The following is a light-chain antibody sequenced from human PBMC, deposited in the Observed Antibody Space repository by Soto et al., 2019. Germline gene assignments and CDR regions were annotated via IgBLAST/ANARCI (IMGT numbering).Light chain of an antibody. CDR2: NNN. J-gene: IGLJ1*01. V-gene: IGLV1-44*01. Sequence: QSVLTQPPSASGTPGQRVTISCSGGSSNIGTNAVNWYQQLPGTAPKLLICNNNQRPSGVPDRFSGSKSGTSASLAISGLQSEDEADYYCAAWEDSLNGYVFGTGTKVTVL. CDR1: SSNIGTNA. CDR3: AAWEDSLNGYV.